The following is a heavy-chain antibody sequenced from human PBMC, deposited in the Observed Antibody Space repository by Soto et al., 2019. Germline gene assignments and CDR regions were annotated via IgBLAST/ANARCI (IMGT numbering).Heavy chain of an antibody. D-gene: IGHD1-26*01. CDR3: AKANLNGKGANDY. V-gene: IGHV3-23*01. J-gene: IGHJ4*02. CDR1: GFTFSSYA. CDR2: ISDSGTGT. Sequence: EVQLLESGGGLGQPGGSLKLSCAASGFTFSSYAMTWVRQAPGKGLEWVSVISDSGTGTYYADSVKGRFTISRDNSKNTLYLQMNSLRADHTAVYYCAKANLNGKGANDYWGQGALVTVSS.